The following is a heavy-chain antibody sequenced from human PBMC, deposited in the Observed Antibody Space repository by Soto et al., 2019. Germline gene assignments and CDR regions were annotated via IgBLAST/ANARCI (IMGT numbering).Heavy chain of an antibody. J-gene: IGHJ3*02. CDR3: ARDPADTDAFDI. CDR1: GFTVSSNY. V-gene: IGHV3-53*01. D-gene: IGHD3-9*01. Sequence: PRPSCAASGFTVSSNYMSWVRQAPGKGLEWVSVIYSGGSTYYAESVKGRFTISRDNSKNTLYLQMNSLRAEYTAVYYCARDPADTDAFDIWGQGTMVTVSS. CDR2: IYSGGST.